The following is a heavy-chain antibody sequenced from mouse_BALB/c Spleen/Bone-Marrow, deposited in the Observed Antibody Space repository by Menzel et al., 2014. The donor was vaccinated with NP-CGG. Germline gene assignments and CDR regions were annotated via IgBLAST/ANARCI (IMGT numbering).Heavy chain of an antibody. Sequence: DVHLVESDGGLVQPKGSLKPSCAASGFTFNTYAMNWVRQAPGKGLEWVARIRSKSNNYATYYADSVKDRFTISRDESQSMLYLQMNNLKTEDTAMYYCVRHLGAFYAMDYWGQGTSVTVSS. J-gene: IGHJ4*01. CDR2: IRSKSNNYAT. CDR1: GFTFNTYA. CDR3: VRHLGAFYAMDY. V-gene: IGHV10-1*02. D-gene: IGHD4-1*01.